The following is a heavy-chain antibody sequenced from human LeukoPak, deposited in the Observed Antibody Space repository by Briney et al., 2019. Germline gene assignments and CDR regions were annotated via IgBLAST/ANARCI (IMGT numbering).Heavy chain of an antibody. D-gene: IGHD2-2*02. CDR1: GFTFSSYA. CDR2: ISGSGGST. Sequence: PGGSLRLSCAASGFTFSSYAMSWVRQAPGKGLEWVSAISGSGGSTYYADSVKGRFTISRDNSKNTPYLQMNSLRAEDTAVYYCEKYQLLYDSAFDIWGQGTMVTVSS. J-gene: IGHJ3*02. CDR3: EKYQLLYDSAFDI. V-gene: IGHV3-23*01.